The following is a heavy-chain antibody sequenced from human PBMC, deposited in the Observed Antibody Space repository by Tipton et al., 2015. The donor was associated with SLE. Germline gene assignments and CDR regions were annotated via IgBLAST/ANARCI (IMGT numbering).Heavy chain of an antibody. Sequence: GLVKPSGTLSLTCNVSADSISGYYWSWIRQPPGKGLEWIGYTLHTGGSNYSPSLKSRVTMSVDASRFQFSLKLSSVTAADTAVYYCATHIVGARGFDLWGQGTLVTVSS. CDR1: ADSISGYY. CDR2: TLHTGGS. J-gene: IGHJ5*02. CDR3: ATHIVGARGFDL. D-gene: IGHD1-26*01. V-gene: IGHV4-59*08.